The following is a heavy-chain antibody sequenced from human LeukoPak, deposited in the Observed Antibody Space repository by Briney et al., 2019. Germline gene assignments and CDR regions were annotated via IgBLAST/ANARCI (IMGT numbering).Heavy chain of an antibody. V-gene: IGHV3-7*05. D-gene: IGHD3-3*01. Sequence: GGSLRLSCAASGFTFSNYWMSWVRQAPGKGLEWVAHIKGDGSEKYSVDSVKGRFTITRDNAKNSLYLQMKSLRADDTAVYYCARDWRLDNAFDYWGQGTLVTVSS. J-gene: IGHJ4*02. CDR2: IKGDGSEK. CDR3: ARDWRLDNAFDY. CDR1: GFTFSNYW.